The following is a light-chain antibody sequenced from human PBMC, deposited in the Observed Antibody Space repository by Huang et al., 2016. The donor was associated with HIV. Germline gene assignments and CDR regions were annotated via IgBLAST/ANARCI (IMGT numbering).Light chain of an antibody. CDR3: QECDNWPRLA. J-gene: IGKJ4*01. CDR2: DAS. CDR1: QSIGNY. Sequence: VVLTQSPATLSLSPGERATLACRASQSIGNYVAWEQQKPCQPPRLLIYDASKRANDSPSSFNGTGSGTDFTLTISNLEAEDSAVYYCQECDNWPRLALGGGTKVEIK. V-gene: IGKV3-11*01.